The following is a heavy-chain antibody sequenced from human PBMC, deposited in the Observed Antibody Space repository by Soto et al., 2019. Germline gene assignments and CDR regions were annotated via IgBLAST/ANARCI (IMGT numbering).Heavy chain of an antibody. CDR2: ISGSGGST. D-gene: IGHD5-12*01. V-gene: IGHV3-23*01. CDR1: GFTFSSYA. CDR3: AKNSVATIRLGYDY. Sequence: EVQLLESGGGLVQPGGSLRLSCAASGFTFSSYAMSWVRQAPGKGLEWVSAISGSGGSTYYADSVKGRFTISRDNSKNTLYLLMSSLRAEDTAVYYCAKNSVATIRLGYDYWGQGTLVTVSS. J-gene: IGHJ4*02.